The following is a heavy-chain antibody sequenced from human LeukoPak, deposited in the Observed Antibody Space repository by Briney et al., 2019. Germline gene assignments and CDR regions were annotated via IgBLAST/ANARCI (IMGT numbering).Heavy chain of an antibody. CDR1: GFTFSSYA. CDR3: AKDSRITIFGVIDY. V-gene: IGHV3-30-3*01. D-gene: IGHD3-3*01. J-gene: IGHJ4*02. Sequence: PGGSLRLSCAASGFTFSSYAMHWVRQAPGKGLEWVAVISYGGSNKYYADSVKGRFTISRDNSKNTLYLQMNSLRAEDTALYYCAKDSRITIFGVIDYWGQGTLVTVSS. CDR2: ISYGGSNK.